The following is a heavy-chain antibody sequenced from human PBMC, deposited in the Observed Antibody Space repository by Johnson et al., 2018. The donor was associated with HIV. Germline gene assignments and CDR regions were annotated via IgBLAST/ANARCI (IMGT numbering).Heavy chain of an antibody. CDR3: ARTGVLGAFDI. CDR2: IGTAGDT. J-gene: IGHJ3*02. D-gene: IGHD2-8*02. CDR1: GFTFSTYD. Sequence: VQLVESGGGLVQPGVSLRLSCAASGFTFSTYDMYWVRQATGKGLEWVSTIGTAGDTYYAGSVKGRFTISRENANNSLYLQMNSLRAGDTAVYYCARTGVLGAFDIWGQGTMVTVSS. V-gene: IGHV3-13*01.